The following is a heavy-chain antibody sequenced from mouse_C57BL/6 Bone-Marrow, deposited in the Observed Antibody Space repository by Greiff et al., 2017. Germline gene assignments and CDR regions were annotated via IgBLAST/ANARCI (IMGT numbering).Heavy chain of an antibody. CDR2: INPGSGGT. V-gene: IGHV1-54*01. CDR1: GYAFTNYL. CDR3: ASRGNYFDY. J-gene: IGHJ2*01. Sequence: VQLQQSGAELVRPGTSVKVSCKASGYAFTNYLIEWVKQRPGQGLEWIGVINPGSGGTNYNEKFKGKATLTADKSSSTAYMQLSSLTSEDSAVYCCASRGNYFDYWGQGTTLTVSS.